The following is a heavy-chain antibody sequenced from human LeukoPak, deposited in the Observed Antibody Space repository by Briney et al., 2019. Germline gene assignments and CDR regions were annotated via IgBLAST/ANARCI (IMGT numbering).Heavy chain of an antibody. CDR1: GGSISSYY. CDR3: ARRGTAAAGYDY. CDR2: IYYSGST. J-gene: IGHJ4*02. V-gene: IGHV4-59*08. Sequence: SETLSLTCTVSGGSISSYYWSWIRQPPGKGLEWIGYIYYSGSTNYNPSLKSRVTISVDTSKIQFSLKLSSVTAADTAVYYCARRGTAAAGYDYWGQGTLVTVPS. D-gene: IGHD6-13*01.